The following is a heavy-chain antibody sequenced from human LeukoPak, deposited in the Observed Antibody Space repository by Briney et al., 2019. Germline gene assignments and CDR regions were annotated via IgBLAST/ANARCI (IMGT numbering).Heavy chain of an antibody. J-gene: IGHJ4*02. Sequence: GGSLRLSCAASGFTVSSNYMSWVRQAPGKGLEWVSVIYSGGSTYYADSVKGRFTISRDNSKNTLYLQMNSLRAEDTAVYYCASGARDSSGYYDYWGQGTLVTVSS. CDR2: IYSGGST. CDR3: ASGARDSSGYYDY. CDR1: GFTVSSNY. V-gene: IGHV3-53*01. D-gene: IGHD3-22*01.